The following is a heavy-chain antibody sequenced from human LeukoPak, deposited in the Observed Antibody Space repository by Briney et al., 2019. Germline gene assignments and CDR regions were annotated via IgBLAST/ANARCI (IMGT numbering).Heavy chain of an antibody. D-gene: IGHD5-24*01. V-gene: IGHV3-23*01. CDR3: AKASRWERDYFDY. Sequence: GGSLRLSCAGSGFIFSSYAMSWVRQAPGQGLEWVSAMSGVGGNTFYTDSVRGRFTISSDNSKNTLYLQMNSLRAEDTAIYYCAKASRWERDYFDYWGQGTLVTVSS. CDR2: MSGVGGNT. J-gene: IGHJ4*02. CDR1: GFIFSSYA.